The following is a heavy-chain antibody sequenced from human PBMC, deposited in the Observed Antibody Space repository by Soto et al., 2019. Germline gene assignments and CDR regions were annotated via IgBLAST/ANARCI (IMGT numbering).Heavy chain of an antibody. CDR1: GYTFSSYS. D-gene: IGHD1-26*01. J-gene: IGHJ4*02. CDR2: VVPVLGIS. Sequence: QVQLVQSGTEVKKPGSSVKVSCKASGYTFSSYSISWVRQAPGQGREWMGRVVPVLGISNYAQRFQGRVTITADRSTSTAYLELNSLTSEDTAVYFCARGAVDQPLLAVFWGQGTRVAVSS. V-gene: IGHV1-69*02. CDR3: ARGAVDQPLLAVF.